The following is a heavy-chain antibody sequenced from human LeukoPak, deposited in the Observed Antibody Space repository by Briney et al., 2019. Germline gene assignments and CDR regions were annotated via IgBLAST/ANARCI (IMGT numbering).Heavy chain of an antibody. V-gene: IGHV3-21*01. J-gene: IGHJ5*02. Sequence: GGTLRLLCAASGFTLSSYSMNWVRQASGKGLEWVSSISSSSSYIYYAASSKGRFNIYRDNAKNSLYLQLNSLISRDTAVYYCARDPRPNYGDYVLFEPWGQGTLVTVSS. D-gene: IGHD4-17*01. CDR3: ARDPRPNYGDYVLFEP. CDR1: GFTLSSYS. CDR2: ISSSSSYI.